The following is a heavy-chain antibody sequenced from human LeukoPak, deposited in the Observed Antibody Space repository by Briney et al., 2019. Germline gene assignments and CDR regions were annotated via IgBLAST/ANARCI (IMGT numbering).Heavy chain of an antibody. CDR3: ATHRGYDFWSGNAFDI. CDR2: FDPEDGET. J-gene: IGHJ3*02. CDR1: GYTLTELS. D-gene: IGHD3-3*01. Sequence: ASVKVSCKXSGYTLTELSMHWVRQAPGKGLEWMGGFDPEDGETIYAQKFQGRVTMTEDTSTDTAYMELSSLRSEDTAVYYCATHRGYDFWSGNAFDIWGQGTMVTVSS. V-gene: IGHV1-24*01.